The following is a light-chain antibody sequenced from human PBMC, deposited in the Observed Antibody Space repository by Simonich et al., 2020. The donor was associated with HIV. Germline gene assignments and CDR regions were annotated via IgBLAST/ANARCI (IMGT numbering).Light chain of an antibody. CDR1: QSISSW. CDR2: KAS. CDR3: QQYNRYWT. Sequence: DIQMTQSPSTLSASVGDRVTITCRASQSISSWLAWYQQKPGKAPKLLIYKASSLESRVPSRFSGSGSGTEFTLTISSLLPDDFATYYCQQYNRYWTFGQGTKVEIK. J-gene: IGKJ1*01. V-gene: IGKV1-5*03.